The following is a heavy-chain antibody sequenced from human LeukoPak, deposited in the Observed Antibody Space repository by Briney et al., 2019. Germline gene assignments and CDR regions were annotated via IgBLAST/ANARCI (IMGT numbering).Heavy chain of an antibody. J-gene: IGHJ6*03. V-gene: IGHV3-23*01. CDR3: VGYGSGSYYNYYMDV. CDR2: ISGSGGST. D-gene: IGHD3-10*01. Sequence: PGGSLRLSCAASGFTFSSYAMSWVRQAPGKGLEWVSAISGSGGSTYYADSVKGRFTISGDNSKNTLYLQMSSLRAEDTAVYYCVGYGSGSYYNYYMDVWGKGTTVTVSS. CDR1: GFTFSSYA.